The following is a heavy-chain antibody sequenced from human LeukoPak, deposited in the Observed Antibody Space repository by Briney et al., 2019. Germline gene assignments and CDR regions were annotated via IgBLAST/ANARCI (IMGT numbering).Heavy chain of an antibody. CDR2: ISYDGSNK. J-gene: IGHJ4*02. Sequence: GGSLRLSCAASGFTFSSYAMPWVRQAPGKGLEWVAVISYDGSNKYYADSVKGRFTISRDNSKNTLYLQMNSLRAEDTAVYYCARDPVVKYYYDSSGYLFDYWGQGTLVTVSS. CDR1: GFTFSSYA. CDR3: ARDPVVKYYYDSSGYLFDY. D-gene: IGHD3-22*01. V-gene: IGHV3-30-3*01.